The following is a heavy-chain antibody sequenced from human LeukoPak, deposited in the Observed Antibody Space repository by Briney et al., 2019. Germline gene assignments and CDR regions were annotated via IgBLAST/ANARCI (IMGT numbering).Heavy chain of an antibody. D-gene: IGHD2-21*02. CDR2: ISSDGSTK. CDR3: ARECGGDCYFSFGPQDYYYGMDV. V-gene: IGHV3-30*14. Sequence: GGSLRLSCAASGFTFNNYAIHWARQAPGKGLEWVAVISSDGSTKIYANSVEGRFTISRDNSKNTLYLQMNSLRAEDTAVYYCARECGGDCYFSFGPQDYYYGMDVWGQGTTVTVSS. J-gene: IGHJ6*02. CDR1: GFTFNNYA.